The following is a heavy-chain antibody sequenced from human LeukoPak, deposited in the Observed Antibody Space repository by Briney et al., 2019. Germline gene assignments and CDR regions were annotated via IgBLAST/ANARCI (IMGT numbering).Heavy chain of an antibody. CDR2: ISWNSGSI. Sequence: GGSLRLSCAASGFTFDDYAMHWVRQAPGKGLEWVSGISWNSGSIGYADSVKGRFTISRDNAKNSLYLQMNSLRAEDTALYYCAKVSGVDLWSGYYDYWGQGTLVTASS. CDR1: GFTFDDYA. V-gene: IGHV3-9*01. J-gene: IGHJ4*02. CDR3: AKVSGVDLWSGYYDY. D-gene: IGHD3-3*01.